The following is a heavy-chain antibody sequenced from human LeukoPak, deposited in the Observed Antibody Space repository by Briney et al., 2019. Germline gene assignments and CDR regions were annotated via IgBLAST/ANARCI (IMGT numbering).Heavy chain of an antibody. CDR3: ARDRSPTYYDSSGYYY. V-gene: IGHV1-46*01. CDR2: IIPSGGST. CDR1: GFTFTSYY. D-gene: IGHD3-22*01. Sequence: ASVKVSCKASGFTFTSYYMHWVRQAPGQGLEWLGIIIPSGGSTSYAQKFRGRVTMTRDTSTSTVYMELSSLRSEDTAVYYCARDRSPTYYDSSGYYYWGQGTLVTVSS. J-gene: IGHJ4*02.